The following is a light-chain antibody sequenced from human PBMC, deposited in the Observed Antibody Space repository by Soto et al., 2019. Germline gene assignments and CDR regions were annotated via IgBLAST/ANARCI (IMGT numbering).Light chain of an antibody. CDR2: GAT. CDR3: QQYHKWPPPT. J-gene: IGKJ4*01. Sequence: EIVMTQSPATLSVSPGERATLSCRASQRINDNLAWYQQKTGQAPRLLIYGATARATGIPARFSGTGSGTEFTLTISSLQSEDFAVYYCQQYHKWPPPTFGGGTKVDIK. V-gene: IGKV3-15*01. CDR1: QRINDN.